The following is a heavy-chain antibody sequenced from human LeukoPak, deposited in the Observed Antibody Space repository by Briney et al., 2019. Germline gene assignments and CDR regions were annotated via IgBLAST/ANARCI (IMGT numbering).Heavy chain of an antibody. V-gene: IGHV3-30*03. D-gene: IGHD4-17*01. J-gene: IGHJ4*02. Sequence: GGSLRLSCAASGFTFSSYGMHWVRQAPGKGLEWVAVISYDGSNKYYADSVKGRFTISRDNSKNTLYLQMNSLRAEDTAVYYCATTTVTTEGPLDYWGQGTLVTVSS. CDR2: ISYDGSNK. CDR1: GFTFSSYG. CDR3: ATTTVTTEGPLDY.